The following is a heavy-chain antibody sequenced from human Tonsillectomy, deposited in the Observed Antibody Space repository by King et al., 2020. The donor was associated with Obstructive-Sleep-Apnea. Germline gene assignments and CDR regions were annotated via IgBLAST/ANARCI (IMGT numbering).Heavy chain of an antibody. CDR1: GFTFSNAW. CDR2: IKSKTDGGTT. V-gene: IGHV3-15*01. Sequence: VQLVESGGGLVKPGGSLRLSCAASGFTFSNAWMSWVRQAPGKGLEWVGRIKSKTDGGTTDYAAPVKDRFTVSRDDSKTTLYLQMNSLKTEDTAVYYCTTERQLLWFGELSTSGGFDYWRQGTLVTVSS. J-gene: IGHJ4*02. CDR3: TTERQLLWFGELSTSGGFDY. D-gene: IGHD3-10*01.